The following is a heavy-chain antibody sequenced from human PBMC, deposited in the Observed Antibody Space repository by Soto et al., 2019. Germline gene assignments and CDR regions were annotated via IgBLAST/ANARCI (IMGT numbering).Heavy chain of an antibody. V-gene: IGHV3-48*02. D-gene: IGHD3-22*01. CDR1: GFTFISYS. J-gene: IGHJ4*02. Sequence: EVQLVESGGGLVQPGGSLRLSCEASGFTFISYSMNWVRQAPGKGLEWVSYISSSSSTIYYADSVKGRFTISRDNAKNSLYLQMNSLRDEDTAVYYCARGLYYYDSSGYWGYWGQGTLVTVSS. CDR3: ARGLYYYDSSGYWGY. CDR2: ISSSSSTI.